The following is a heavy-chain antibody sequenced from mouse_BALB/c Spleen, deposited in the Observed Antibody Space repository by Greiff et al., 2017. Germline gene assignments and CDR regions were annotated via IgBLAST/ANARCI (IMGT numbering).Heavy chain of an antibody. CDR2: VSYDGSN. CDR3: ARANSFLDY. V-gene: IGHV3-6*02. D-gene: IGHD1-2*01. J-gene: IGHJ2*01. Sequence: EVKLMESGPGLVKPSQSLSFTCSATGYSITSCYYWNLIRQPPGNMLEWMGYVSYDGSNNYTPSLKNRITITRDTSKNPFCLKLNSMTTEDTATYYCARANSFLDYWGQGTTLTVSS. CDR1: GYSITSCYY.